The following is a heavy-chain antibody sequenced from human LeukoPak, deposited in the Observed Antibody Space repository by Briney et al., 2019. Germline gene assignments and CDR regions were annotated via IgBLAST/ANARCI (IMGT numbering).Heavy chain of an antibody. J-gene: IGHJ6*03. CDR1: GYTFTGYY. Sequence: SVKVSCKASGYTFTGYYMHWVRQAPGQGLEWMGGIIPIFGTANYAQKFQGRVTITTDESTSTAYMELSSLRSEDTAVYYCAREGGNYYYYYMDVWGKGTTVTVSS. CDR2: IIPIFGTA. CDR3: AREGGNYYYYYMDV. V-gene: IGHV1-69*05.